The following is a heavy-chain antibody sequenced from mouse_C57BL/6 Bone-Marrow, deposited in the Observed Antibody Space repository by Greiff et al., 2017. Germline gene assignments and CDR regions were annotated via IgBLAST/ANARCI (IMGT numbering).Heavy chain of an antibody. CDR2: IYPRSGNP. D-gene: IGHD2-5*01. CDR3: ARGGIYSNYEAY. CDR1: GYTFTSCG. J-gene: IGHJ3*01. Sequence: QVQLKQPGAELARPGASVKLSCKASGYTFTSCGISWVKQRTGQGLEWIGEIYPRSGNPYYNEKFKGKATLTADKSSSTAYMELRSLTSEDSAVYFCARGGIYSNYEAYWGQGTLVTVSA. V-gene: IGHV1-81*01.